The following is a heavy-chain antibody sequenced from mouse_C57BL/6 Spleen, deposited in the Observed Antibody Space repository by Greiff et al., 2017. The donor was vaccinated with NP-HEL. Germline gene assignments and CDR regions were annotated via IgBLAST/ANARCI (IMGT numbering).Heavy chain of an antibody. Sequence: EVQLQQSGPELVKPGASVKISCKASGYSFTGYYMNWVKQSPEKSLEWIGEINPSTGGTTYNQKFKAKATLTVDKSSSTAYMQLKSLTSEDSAVYYCARFPHYYGSRGWYFDVWGTGTTVTVSS. J-gene: IGHJ1*03. CDR3: ARFPHYYGSRGWYFDV. CDR1: GYSFTGYY. D-gene: IGHD1-1*01. V-gene: IGHV1-42*01. CDR2: INPSTGGT.